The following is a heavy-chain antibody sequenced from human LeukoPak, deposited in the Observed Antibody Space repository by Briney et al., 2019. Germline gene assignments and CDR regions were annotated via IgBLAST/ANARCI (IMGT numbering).Heavy chain of an antibody. J-gene: IGHJ6*02. CDR1: GFIFSSYA. Sequence: PGGSLRLSCAASGFIFSSYAMSWVRQAPGKGLEWVSAISGSGGNTYYADSVKGRFTISRDNSKNTLYLQMNSLRAEDTAPYYCAKTVEVPAAQVGSYYYYGMDVWGQGTTVTVSS. V-gene: IGHV3-23*01. D-gene: IGHD2-2*01. CDR2: ISGSGGNT. CDR3: AKTVEVPAAQVGSYYYYGMDV.